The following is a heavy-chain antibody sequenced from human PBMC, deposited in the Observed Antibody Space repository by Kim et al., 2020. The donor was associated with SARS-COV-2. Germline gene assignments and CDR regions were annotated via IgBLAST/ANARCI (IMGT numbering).Heavy chain of an antibody. CDR3: AKERYCSGGSCYSFYYYYGMDV. J-gene: IGHJ6*02. CDR1: GFTFDDYA. CDR2: ISWNSGSI. D-gene: IGHD2-15*01. V-gene: IGHV3-9*01. Sequence: GGSLRLSCAASGFTFDDYAMHWVRQAPGKGLEWVSGISWNSGSIGYADSVKGRFTISRDNAKNSLYLQMNSLRAEDTALYYCAKERYCSGGSCYSFYYYYGMDVWGQGTTVTVSS.